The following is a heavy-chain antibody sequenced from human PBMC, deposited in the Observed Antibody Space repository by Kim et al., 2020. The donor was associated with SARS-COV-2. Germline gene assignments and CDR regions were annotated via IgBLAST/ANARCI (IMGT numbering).Heavy chain of an antibody. V-gene: IGHV4-34*01. CDR3: ARGPRAYCGGDCSHRWFDP. J-gene: IGHJ5*02. D-gene: IGHD2-21*02. CDR1: GGSFSGYY. CDR2: INHSGST. Sequence: SETLSLTCAVYGGSFSGYYWSWIRQPPGKGLEWIGEINHSGSTNYNPSLKSRVTISVDTSKNQFSLKLSSVTAADTAVYYCARGPRAYCGGDCSHRWFDPWGQGTLVTVSS.